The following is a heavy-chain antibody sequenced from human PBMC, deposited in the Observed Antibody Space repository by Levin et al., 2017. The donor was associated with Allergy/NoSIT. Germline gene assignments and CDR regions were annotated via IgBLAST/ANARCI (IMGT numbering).Heavy chain of an antibody. CDR3: ARDGASGNRHAPGEGFDY. CDR1: GYSISSGYY. V-gene: IGHV4-38-2*02. CDR2: IYHSGSA. J-gene: IGHJ4*02. Sequence: SETLSLTCAVSGYSISSGYYWGWIRQPPGKGLEWIGTIYHSGSAYYSPSLKSRVTISVDTSKNQFSLNLRSVTAADTAVYFCARDGASGNRHAPGEGFDYWGQGALVTVSS. D-gene: IGHD1-26*01.